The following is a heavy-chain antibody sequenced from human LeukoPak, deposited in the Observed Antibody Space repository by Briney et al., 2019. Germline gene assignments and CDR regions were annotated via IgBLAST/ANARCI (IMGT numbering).Heavy chain of an antibody. CDR3: ARGRGYSYYFDY. V-gene: IGHV4-34*01. J-gene: IGHJ4*02. Sequence: SGTLSLTCAVYGGSSIGYYWSCIRQPPRKGLEWFGEIQHSGSAKYNHSLKSRFTISAATSKKQPSLKLSCVTAADKAVYYCARGRGYSYYFDYWGQGTLVTVSS. CDR2: IQHSGSA. D-gene: IGHD6-13*01. CDR1: GGSSIGYY.